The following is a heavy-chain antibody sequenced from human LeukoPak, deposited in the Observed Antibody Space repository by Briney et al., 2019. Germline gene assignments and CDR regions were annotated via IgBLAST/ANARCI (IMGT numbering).Heavy chain of an antibody. CDR2: ISSSSSYI. Sequence: PGGSLRLSCAASGFTFSSYSMNWVRQAPGKGLEWVSSISSSSSYIYYADSVKGRFTISRDNAKNSLYLQMNSLRAEDTAVYYCARDKNGYGSGSVPHFDPWGQGTLVTVSS. D-gene: IGHD3-10*01. CDR3: ARDKNGYGSGSVPHFDP. V-gene: IGHV3-21*01. J-gene: IGHJ5*02. CDR1: GFTFSSYS.